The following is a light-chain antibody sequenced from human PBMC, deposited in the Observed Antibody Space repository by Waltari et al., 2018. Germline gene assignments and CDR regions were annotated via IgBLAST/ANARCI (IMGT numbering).Light chain of an antibody. CDR3: QQSNNWPPWT. V-gene: IGKV3-15*01. CDR1: QSVSSN. Sequence: EIVMTRSPATLSVSPGERATLPCRASQSVSSNLAWYQQKPGQAPRLLIYGASTRATGIPARFSGSGSGTEFTLTISSLQSEDFAVYYCQQSNNWPPWTFGQGTKVEIK. CDR2: GAS. J-gene: IGKJ1*01.